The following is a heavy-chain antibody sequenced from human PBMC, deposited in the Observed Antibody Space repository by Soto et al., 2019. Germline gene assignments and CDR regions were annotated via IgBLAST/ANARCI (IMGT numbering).Heavy chain of an antibody. CDR1: GDSISSSGHY. Sequence: QVQLQESGPGLVKPSQTLSFTCTVSGDSISSSGHYWSWVRQHPGKGLEWIGYISYSGNTHFNPSLKGRLTISVDTSKNHFSLKLSSVTAADTAVYYCARASTYPGMYAEVLDYWGQGSLVTVSS. CDR3: ARASTYPGMYAEVLDY. D-gene: IGHD2-8*01. V-gene: IGHV4-31*03. J-gene: IGHJ4*02. CDR2: ISYSGNT.